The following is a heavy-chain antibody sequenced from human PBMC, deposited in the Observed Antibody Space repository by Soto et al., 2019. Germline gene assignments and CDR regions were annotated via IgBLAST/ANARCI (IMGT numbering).Heavy chain of an antibody. CDR3: ARDKDREQLGGNYYYALDV. V-gene: IGHV1-69*12. J-gene: IGHJ6*02. Sequence: QVQLVQSGAEVKKPGSSVKVSCKASGDTFNSFAISWVRQAPGQGLEWMRGIIPIFRTPKYAQKFQGRVTITADEFTSTAYMELSSLRSEDTAVYYCARDKDREQLGGNYYYALDVWGQGTTVIVSS. D-gene: IGHD1-1*01. CDR1: GDTFNSFA. CDR2: IIPIFRTP.